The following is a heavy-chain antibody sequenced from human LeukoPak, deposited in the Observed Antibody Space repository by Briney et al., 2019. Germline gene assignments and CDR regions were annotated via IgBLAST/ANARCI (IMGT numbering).Heavy chain of an antibody. Sequence: GASVKVSCKASGYTFTSYGISWVRQAPGQGLEWMGWMNPNSGNTGFAHKFQGRVTMTRDTSINTAYMELSSLRSEDTAVYYCARVLGSISHWGQGTLVTVSS. CDR1: GYTFTSYG. J-gene: IGHJ4*02. D-gene: IGHD1-1*01. CDR3: ARVLGSISH. CDR2: MNPNSGNT. V-gene: IGHV1-8*02.